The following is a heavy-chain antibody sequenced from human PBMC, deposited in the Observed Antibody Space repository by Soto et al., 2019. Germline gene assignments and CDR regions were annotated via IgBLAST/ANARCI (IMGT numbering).Heavy chain of an antibody. V-gene: IGHV3-11*06. J-gene: IGHJ3*02. CDR2: ISSSSSYT. CDR1: GFTFSDYY. Sequence: LRLSCAASGFTFSDYYMSWIRQAPGKGLEWVSYISSSSSYTNYADSVKGRFTISRDNAKNSLYLQMNSLRAEDTAVYYCARIGIAVEAFDIWGQGTMVTVSS. D-gene: IGHD6-19*01. CDR3: ARIGIAVEAFDI.